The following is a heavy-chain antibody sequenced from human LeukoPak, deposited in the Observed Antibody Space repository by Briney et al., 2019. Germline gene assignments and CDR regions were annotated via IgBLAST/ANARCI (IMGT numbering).Heavy chain of an antibody. CDR1: GGSINITNW. CDR2: IHHTGGT. D-gene: IGHD6-13*01. J-gene: IGHJ3*02. V-gene: IGHV4-4*02. CDR3: AREHIAADTRDAFDI. Sequence: PSGTLSLTCAVSGGSINITNWWSWVRQPPGKGLEWIGEIHHTGGTNYNPSLKSRVTISLGKSKNQFSVKLSSVTAADTAVYYCAREHIAADTRDAFDIWGQGTMVTVSS.